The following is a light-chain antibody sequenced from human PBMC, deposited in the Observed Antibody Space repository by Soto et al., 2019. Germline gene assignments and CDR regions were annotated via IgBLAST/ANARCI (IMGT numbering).Light chain of an antibody. CDR3: AAWDDSLNGHV. Sequence: QSVLTQPHSASGTPGQRVTISCSGSSSKIGTSSVHWFQQPPGTAPKLLISTTNQRPSGVPERFSGSKSGTSASLAISGLQSEDEADYYCAAWDDSLNGHVFGTGTKVTVL. J-gene: IGLJ1*01. CDR2: TTN. CDR1: SSKIGTSS. V-gene: IGLV1-44*01.